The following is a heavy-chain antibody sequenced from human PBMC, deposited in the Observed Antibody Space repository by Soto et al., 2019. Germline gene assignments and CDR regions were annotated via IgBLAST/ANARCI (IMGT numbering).Heavy chain of an antibody. CDR1: GYSISSGYY. Sequence: ETLSLTCGASGYSISSGYYWGWIRQPPGKGLEWIASIFHSGSTYYNPSLKSRATISVDTSKNQFSLKLSSVTAADTAVYYCARGLQYGGNSAYWGQGTLVTVSS. V-gene: IGHV4-38-2*01. CDR2: IFHSGST. J-gene: IGHJ4*02. CDR3: ARGLQYGGNSAY. D-gene: IGHD2-21*02.